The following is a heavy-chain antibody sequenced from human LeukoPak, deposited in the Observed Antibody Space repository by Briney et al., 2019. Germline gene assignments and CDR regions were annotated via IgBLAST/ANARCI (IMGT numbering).Heavy chain of an antibody. V-gene: IGHV3-21*01. D-gene: IGHD4-17*01. CDR3: ARVGTEDYGDLYY. CDR2: ISSSSSYI. J-gene: IGHJ4*02. Sequence: GGSLRLSCAASGFTFSSYSMNGVRQAPGKGLEWVSSISSSSSYIYYADSVKGRFTISRDNAKNSLYLQMNSLRAEDTAVYYCARVGTEDYGDLYYWGQGTLVTVSS. CDR1: GFTFSSYS.